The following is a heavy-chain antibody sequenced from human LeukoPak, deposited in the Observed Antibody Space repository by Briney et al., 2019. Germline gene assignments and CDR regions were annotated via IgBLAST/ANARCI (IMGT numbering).Heavy chain of an antibody. D-gene: IGHD2-2*02. Sequence: PGGSLRLSCAASGFTFSSSAMSWVRQAPGKGLEGVAFIRYDGSNKYYADSVKGRFTISRDNSKNTLYLQMNSLRAEDTAVYYCATLVVVPAAIKGDWFDPWGQGTLVTVSS. J-gene: IGHJ5*02. V-gene: IGHV3-30*02. CDR2: IRYDGSNK. CDR1: GFTFSSSA. CDR3: ATLVVVPAAIKGDWFDP.